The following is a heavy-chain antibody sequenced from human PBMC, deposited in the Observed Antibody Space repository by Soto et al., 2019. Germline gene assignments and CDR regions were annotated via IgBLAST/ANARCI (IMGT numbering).Heavy chain of an antibody. CDR1: GGSISSRSYY. Sequence: SETLSLTCTVSGGSISSRSYYWGWIRQPPGKGLEWIGSIYYSGSTYYNPSLKSRVTISVDTSKNQFSLKLSSVTAADTAVYYCARHACSGGSCYTPIFDYWGQGTLVTVSS. V-gene: IGHV4-39*01. CDR3: ARHACSGGSCYTPIFDY. CDR2: IYYSGST. D-gene: IGHD2-15*01. J-gene: IGHJ4*02.